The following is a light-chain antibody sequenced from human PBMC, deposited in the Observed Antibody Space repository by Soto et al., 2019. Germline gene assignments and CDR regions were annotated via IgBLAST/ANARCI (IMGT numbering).Light chain of an antibody. CDR1: SSDVGGYNY. V-gene: IGLV2-8*01. CDR2: EVT. Sequence: QSVLTQPPSASGSPGQAVTISCTGTSSDVGGYNYVSWHQQHPGKAPKLIIYEVTKRPSGVPDRFSGSKSGSTASLTVSGLQADDEADYYCSSYAGSSYVFGTGSKVTVL. CDR3: SSYAGSSYV. J-gene: IGLJ1*01.